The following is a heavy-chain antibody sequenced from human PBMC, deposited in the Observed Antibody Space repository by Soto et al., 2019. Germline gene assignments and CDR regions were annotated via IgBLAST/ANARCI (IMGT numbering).Heavy chain of an antibody. Sequence: QVHLVQSGAEVKKPGASVKVSCKGSGYGFTTYGITWVRQAPGQGLEWMAWISAHNGNTNYAQKLQGRVTVTRDTSTSTAYMELRSLRSDDTAMYYCARGRYGDYWGQGAPVTVSS. J-gene: IGHJ4*02. CDR1: GYGFTTYG. V-gene: IGHV1-18*01. CDR3: ARGRYGDY. D-gene: IGHD1-1*01. CDR2: ISAHNGNT.